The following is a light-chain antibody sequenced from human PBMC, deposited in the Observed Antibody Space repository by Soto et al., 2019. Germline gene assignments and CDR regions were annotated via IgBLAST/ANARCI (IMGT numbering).Light chain of an antibody. Sequence: IVFKQSPCTLSLTTGERATLSCRASQSVISTYLAWYQQKPGQAPRLLIYGASNRAAGIPDRFSGSRSGTDFTLTIGRLEPEDFAVYYCQLYGSSSITFGQGTRLEIK. CDR1: QSVISTY. J-gene: IGKJ5*01. CDR2: GAS. CDR3: QLYGSSSIT. V-gene: IGKV3-20*01.